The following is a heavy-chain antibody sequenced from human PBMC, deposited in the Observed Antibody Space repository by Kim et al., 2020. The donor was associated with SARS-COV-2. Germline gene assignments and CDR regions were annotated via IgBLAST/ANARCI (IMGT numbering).Heavy chain of an antibody. CDR3: ASPQGWRQQLVQV. V-gene: IGHV4-39*01. Sequence: SETLSLTCTVSGGSISSSSYYWGWIRQPPGKGLEWIGSIYYSGCTYYNPSLKSRVTISVDTPKNQFSLKLSSVTAADTAVYYCASPQGWRQQLVQVWGQGALVTVSS. D-gene: IGHD6-13*01. CDR2: IYYSGCT. CDR1: GGSISSSSYY. J-gene: IGHJ4*02.